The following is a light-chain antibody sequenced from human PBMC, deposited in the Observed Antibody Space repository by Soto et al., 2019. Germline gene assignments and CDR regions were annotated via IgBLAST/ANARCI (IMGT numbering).Light chain of an antibody. CDR2: DAS. CDR3: QQRSNWPPART. Sequence: EIVLTQSPATLSLSPGERATLSCRASQSVSSYLAWYQQKPGQAPRLLIYDASNRATGIPARFSGSGSGTDFTLTSSSREPEDVAGEYCQQRSNWPPARTCGGGTKVEIK. J-gene: IGKJ4*01. CDR1: QSVSSY. V-gene: IGKV3-11*01.